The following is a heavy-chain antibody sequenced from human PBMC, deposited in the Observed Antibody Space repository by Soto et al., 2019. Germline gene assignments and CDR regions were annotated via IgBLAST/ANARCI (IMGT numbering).Heavy chain of an antibody. CDR2: INPSGTT. D-gene: IGHD2-2*01. Sequence: HVQLQQWGAGLLKPSETLSLTCAVYGGSLSAYYWSWIRQPPGKGLEWIGEINPSGTTNYNPSLKSRVTISVDTSKNQFSLKLSSVTAADTAVYHCALAPAAHILHWGQGTLVTVSS. CDR1: GGSLSAYY. CDR3: ALAPAAHILH. J-gene: IGHJ1*01. V-gene: IGHV4-34*01.